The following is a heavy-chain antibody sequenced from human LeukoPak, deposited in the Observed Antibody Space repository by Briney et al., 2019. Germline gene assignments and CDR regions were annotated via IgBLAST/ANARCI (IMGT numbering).Heavy chain of an antibody. CDR3: ARDPTTVVTVPYYFDD. CDR2: INDRGST. CDR1: GGPFSDYH. D-gene: IGHD4-23*01. Sequence: SETLSLTCAVSGGPFSDYHWNWIRQPPGKGLEWIGEINDRGSTNYNPSLKSRVTISVDTSKNQFSLKLMSVTAADTAVYFCARDPTTVVTVPYYFDDWGQGTLVTVSS. J-gene: IGHJ4*02. V-gene: IGHV4-34*01.